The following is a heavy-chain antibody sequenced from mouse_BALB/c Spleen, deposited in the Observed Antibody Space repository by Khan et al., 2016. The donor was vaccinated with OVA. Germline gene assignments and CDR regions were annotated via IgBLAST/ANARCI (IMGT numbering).Heavy chain of an antibody. Sequence: EVQLQESGPSLVKPSQTLSLTCSVTGDSITSGYWHWIRKFPGNKLEYMGYISYSGSTYYNPSLKSRISITRDTSKTQYFLQLNSVTTDDTATDYGAGYEGNHQAFDVWGAGTTVTVSS. D-gene: IGHD2-1*01. J-gene: IGHJ1*01. CDR2: ISYSGST. CDR1: GDSITSGY. V-gene: IGHV3-8*02. CDR3: AGYEGNHQAFDV.